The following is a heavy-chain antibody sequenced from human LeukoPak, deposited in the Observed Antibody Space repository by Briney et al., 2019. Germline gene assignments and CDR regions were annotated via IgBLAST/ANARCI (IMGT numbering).Heavy chain of an antibody. Sequence: ASVKVSCKASGYTFTSYDINWVRQATGQGLEWMGWMNPNSGNTGYAQKFQGRVTMTRNTSISTAYMELSSLRSEDTAVYYCARAYYVSGSYDYWGQGTLVTVSS. D-gene: IGHD3-10*01. CDR3: ARAYYVSGSYDY. V-gene: IGHV1-8*01. CDR2: MNPNSGNT. CDR1: GYTFTSYD. J-gene: IGHJ4*02.